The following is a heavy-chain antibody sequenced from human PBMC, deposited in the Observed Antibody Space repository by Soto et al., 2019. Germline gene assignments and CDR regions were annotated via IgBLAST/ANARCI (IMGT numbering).Heavy chain of an antibody. V-gene: IGHV3-23*01. D-gene: IGHD6-19*01. CDR1: GFSFSDSA. CDR2: ISASGEKP. Sequence: EVQLLESGGGLVQPGGSLRLSCAASGFSFSDSAMTWVRQAPGKGLEWVSSISASGEKPYYADSVKGRFTISRDNSKNTLSLQMNSLRVEDTGIYYCAKLEWLEFGGDYWGQGTLVTVSS. J-gene: IGHJ4*02. CDR3: AKLEWLEFGGDY.